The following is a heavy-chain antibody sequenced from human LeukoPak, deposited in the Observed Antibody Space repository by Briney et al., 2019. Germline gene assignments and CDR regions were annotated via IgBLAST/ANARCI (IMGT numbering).Heavy chain of an antibody. Sequence: SETLSLTCTVSGGSIRSSYYYWGWIRQPPGKGLEWIGSIYDSGSTYYNPSLKSRVTISVDTSKNQFSLKLSSVTAADTAVYYCARESGYYYDSRETDAFDIWGQGTMVTVSS. V-gene: IGHV4-39*07. J-gene: IGHJ3*02. CDR2: IYDSGST. CDR1: GGSIRSSYYY. D-gene: IGHD3-22*01. CDR3: ARESGYYYDSRETDAFDI.